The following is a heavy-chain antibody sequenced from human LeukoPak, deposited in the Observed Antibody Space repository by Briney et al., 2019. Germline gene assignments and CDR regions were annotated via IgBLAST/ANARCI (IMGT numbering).Heavy chain of an antibody. Sequence: ASVKVSCKASGYTFTGYYMHWVRQAPGQGLEWMGWINPNSGGTNYAQKFQGRVTMTRDTSISTAYMELSRLRSDDTAVYYCARDSPLYDSSGYYYTQMSDLQDYWGQGTLVTVSS. J-gene: IGHJ4*02. V-gene: IGHV1-2*02. CDR3: ARDSPLYDSSGYYYTQMSDLQDY. CDR1: GYTFTGYY. D-gene: IGHD3-22*01. CDR2: INPNSGGT.